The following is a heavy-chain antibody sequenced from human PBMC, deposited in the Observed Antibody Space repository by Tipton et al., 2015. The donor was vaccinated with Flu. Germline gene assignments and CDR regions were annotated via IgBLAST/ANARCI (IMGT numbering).Heavy chain of an antibody. Sequence: TLSLTCTVSGGSISSYYWSWIRQPPGKGLEWIGYIYYSGSTNYNPSLKSRVTISVDTSKNQFSLKLSSVTAADTAVYYCARSRDGYIDDAFDIWGQGTMVTVSS. CDR2: IYYSGST. D-gene: IGHD5-24*01. CDR1: GGSISSYY. J-gene: IGHJ3*02. CDR3: ARSRDGYIDDAFDI. V-gene: IGHV4-59*01.